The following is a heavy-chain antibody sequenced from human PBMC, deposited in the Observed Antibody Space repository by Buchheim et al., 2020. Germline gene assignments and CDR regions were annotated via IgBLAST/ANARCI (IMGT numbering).Heavy chain of an antibody. CDR3: ARGRIITAAGGRYYGMDV. Sequence: QVQLVESGGGVVQPGRSLRLSCAASGFTFSIYTMHCVRQAPGKGLEWVAVISYDGSNKYYADSVKGRFTISRDNSKNTLYLQMNSLRAEDTAVYYCARGRIITAAGGRYYGMDVWGQGT. V-gene: IGHV3-30*01. CDR1: GFTFSIYT. J-gene: IGHJ6*02. D-gene: IGHD6-13*01. CDR2: ISYDGSNK.